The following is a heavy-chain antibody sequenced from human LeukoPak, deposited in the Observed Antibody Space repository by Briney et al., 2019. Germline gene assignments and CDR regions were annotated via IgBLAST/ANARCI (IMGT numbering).Heavy chain of an antibody. V-gene: IGHV3-23*01. J-gene: IGHJ5*02. CDR1: EFTFSSYA. D-gene: IGHD3-10*01. CDR3: ARDIRGSGNYGWFDP. CDR2: ISVSGGTT. Sequence: PGGSLRLSCVASEFTFSSYAMSWVRQAPGKGLEWVASISVSGGTTHYLDSVRGRFTISRDNSKNTLYLQMNRLRAEDTAIYSCARDIRGSGNYGWFDPWGQGTLVTVSS.